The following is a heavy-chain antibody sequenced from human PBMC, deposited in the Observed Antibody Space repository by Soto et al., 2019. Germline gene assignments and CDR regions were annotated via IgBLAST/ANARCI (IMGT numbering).Heavy chain of an antibody. Sequence: SETLSLTCAVSGASITGDNWWSWVRQPPGKGLEWIGEIHHSGATNYNPSLKSRVTISVDKSKNQFSLKLNSVTAADTAMFYCATQGFYRMGVWGRGTTVT. J-gene: IGHJ6*02. CDR3: ATQGFYRMGV. CDR2: IHHSGAT. CDR1: GASITGDNW. V-gene: IGHV4-4*02.